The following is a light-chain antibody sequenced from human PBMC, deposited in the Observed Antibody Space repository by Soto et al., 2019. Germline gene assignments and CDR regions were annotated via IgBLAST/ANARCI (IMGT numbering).Light chain of an antibody. V-gene: IGLV2-14*03. J-gene: IGLJ1*01. Sequence: QSALTQPASVSGSPGQSITISCTGNSSDVGGYNYVSWYQHHPGKAPRLIIYDVTNRPSGVSNPFSGSKSGNTASLTISGLQPEDEADYYCSSYTTSNTRQIVFGTGTKLTVL. CDR3: SSYTTSNTRQIV. CDR2: DVT. CDR1: SSDVGGYNY.